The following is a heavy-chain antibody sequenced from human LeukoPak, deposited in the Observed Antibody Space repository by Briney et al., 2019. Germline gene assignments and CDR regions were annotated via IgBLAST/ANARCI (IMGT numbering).Heavy chain of an antibody. Sequence: PGGSLRLSCAASGFTFSGSAMHWVRQASGKGLEWVGRIRSKANSYATAYAASVKGRFTISRDDSKNTAYLQMNSLKTEDTAVYYCTTELEPLQAPYYYYYMDDWGKGTTVTVSS. D-gene: IGHD1-1*01. V-gene: IGHV3-73*01. CDR2: IRSKANSYAT. CDR1: GFTFSGSA. CDR3: TTELEPLQAPYYYYYMDD. J-gene: IGHJ6*03.